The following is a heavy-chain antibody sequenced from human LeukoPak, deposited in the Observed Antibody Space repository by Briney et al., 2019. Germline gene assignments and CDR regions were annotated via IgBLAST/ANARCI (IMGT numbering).Heavy chain of an antibody. Sequence: PGGSLRLSCAASGFTFSIAWMNWVRQAPGKGLEWVGRIKSKTVGGTIDYAAPVKGRFTISRDDSKNTLYLQMDSLKAEDTAVYYCTTDYCKSTTCYLNYWGQGTLVTVSS. V-gene: IGHV3-15*07. CDR2: IKSKTVGGTI. J-gene: IGHJ4*02. CDR3: TTDYCKSTTCYLNY. CDR1: GFTFSIAW. D-gene: IGHD2-2*01.